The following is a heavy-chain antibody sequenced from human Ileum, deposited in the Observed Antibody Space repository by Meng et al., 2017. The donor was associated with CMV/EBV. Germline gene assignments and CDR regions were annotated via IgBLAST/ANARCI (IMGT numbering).Heavy chain of an antibody. D-gene: IGHD3-22*01. V-gene: IGHV3-23*01. CDR1: GLVFVNAW. J-gene: IGHJ4*02. Sequence: GGSLRLSCVGSGLVFVNAWMSWVRQAPGKGLEWVSSIKGSGDKTYYADSVKGRFTISRDNSKTTLYLQMNSLRADDTAVYYCANPNYYDSNGAYWGQGTLVTVSS. CDR2: IKGSGDKT. CDR3: ANPNYYDSNGAY.